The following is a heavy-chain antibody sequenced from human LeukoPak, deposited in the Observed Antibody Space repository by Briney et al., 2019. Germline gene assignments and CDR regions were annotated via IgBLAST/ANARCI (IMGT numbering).Heavy chain of an antibody. J-gene: IGHJ6*02. Sequence: SETLSLTCAVYGGSFSGYYWSWIRQPPGKGLEWIGEINHSGSTNYNPSLKSRVTISVDTSKNQFSLKLSSVTAADTAVCYCARGVSSTSCCPHYYYYGMDVWGQGTTVTVSS. V-gene: IGHV4-34*01. CDR2: INHSGST. D-gene: IGHD2-2*01. CDR3: ARGVSSTSCCPHYYYYGMDV. CDR1: GGSFSGYY.